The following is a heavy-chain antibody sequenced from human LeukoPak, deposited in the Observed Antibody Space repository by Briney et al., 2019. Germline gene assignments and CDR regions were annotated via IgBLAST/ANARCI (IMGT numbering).Heavy chain of an antibody. J-gene: IGHJ4*02. D-gene: IGHD7-27*01. Sequence: GGSLRLSCAASGFTVSSNYMSWVRQAPGKGLEWVSIIYSGGSTFYADSVKGRFTISRDDSKNTLSLQMNSLRVEDTAVYYCARDLAWGAFDYWGQGTLVTVSS. CDR3: ARDLAWGAFDY. V-gene: IGHV3-53*01. CDR1: GFTVSSNY. CDR2: IYSGGST.